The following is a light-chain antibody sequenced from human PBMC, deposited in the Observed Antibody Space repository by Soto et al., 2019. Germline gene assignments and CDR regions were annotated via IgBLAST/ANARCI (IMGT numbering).Light chain of an antibody. V-gene: IGLV2-23*01. CDR1: SSDVGTYTF. J-gene: IGLJ3*02. CDR2: EGT. CDR3: CSYAGTSFWV. Sequence: QSALTQPASVSGSPGQSITISCTGTSSDVGTYTFVSWYQQHPGKVPTLMIHEGTKRPSGVSNRFSGSKSGNTATLTISGLQPEDEANYYCCSYAGTSFWVFGGGTKLTVL.